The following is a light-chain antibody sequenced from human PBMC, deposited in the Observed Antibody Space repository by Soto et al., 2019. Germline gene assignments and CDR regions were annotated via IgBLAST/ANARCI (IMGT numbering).Light chain of an antibody. CDR1: QSVSSN. J-gene: IGKJ4*01. V-gene: IGKV3-15*01. CDR3: EQYNNWPHA. CDR2: GAS. Sequence: EVVLTQSPDTLSLSPGETATLSCRASQSVSSNLAWYQQKPGQAPRLLIYGASTRATAIPARFSGSGSGTEFTLTISSLRSEDFAVYYCEQYNNWPHAFGGGTKVDI.